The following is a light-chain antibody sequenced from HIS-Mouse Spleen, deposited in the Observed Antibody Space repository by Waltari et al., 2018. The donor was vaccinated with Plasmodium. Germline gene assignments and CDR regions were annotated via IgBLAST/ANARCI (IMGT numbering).Light chain of an antibody. J-gene: IGLJ3*02. CDR3: YSTDSSGNHRV. V-gene: IGLV3-10*01. CDR1: ALPKKS. Sequence: SYELTQPPSVSVSPGQTARITCSGDALPKKSAYSYQQQSGQAPVLVIYEDSKRPSGIPERFSGSSSGTMATLTISGAQVEDEADYYCYSTDSSGNHRVFGGGTKLTVL. CDR2: EDS.